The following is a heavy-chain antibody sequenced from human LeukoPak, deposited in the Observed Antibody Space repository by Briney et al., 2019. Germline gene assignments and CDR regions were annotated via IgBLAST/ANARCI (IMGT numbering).Heavy chain of an antibody. D-gene: IGHD6-13*01. CDR3: AKYPGIAAAGTTSDFDY. CDR2: ISSSSSYI. V-gene: IGHV3-21*01. CDR1: GFTFSSYS. Sequence: GGSLRLSCAASGFTFSSYSMNWVRQAPGKGLEWVSSISSSSSYIYYADSVKGRFTISRDNAKSSLYLQMNSLRAEDTAVYYCAKYPGIAAAGTTSDFDYWGQGTLVTVSS. J-gene: IGHJ4*02.